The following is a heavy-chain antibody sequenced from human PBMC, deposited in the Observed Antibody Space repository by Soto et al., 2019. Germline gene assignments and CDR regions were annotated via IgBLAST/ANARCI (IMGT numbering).Heavy chain of an antibody. D-gene: IGHD6-6*01. V-gene: IGHV2-5*02. CDR2: LYWEDAK. CDR1: GFSLSTSGVD. J-gene: IGHJ4*02. CDR3: AHRRPYSNSPEYFFDY. Sequence: QTTLKESGPTLVKPTQTLTLTCTFSGFSLSTSGVDVGWIRQPPGKALESLALLYWEDAKRYRPPLKSRLTITKDTSKNQVVLTMTNMDPLDTATYYCAHRRPYSNSPEYFFDYWGQGTLVTVSS.